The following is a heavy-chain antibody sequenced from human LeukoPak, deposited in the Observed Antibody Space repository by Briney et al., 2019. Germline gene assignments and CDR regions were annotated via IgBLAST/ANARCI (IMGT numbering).Heavy chain of an antibody. D-gene: IGHD6-19*01. CDR3: ARGYSSGWYGGLRY. CDR1: GDSISSYY. V-gene: IGHV4-59*01. J-gene: IGHJ4*02. CDR2: IYYSGST. Sequence: SETLSLTCTVSGDSISSYYWSWIRQPPGKGLEWIGYIYYSGSTNYNPSLKSRVTISVHTSKNQFSLKLSPVTAADTAVYYCARGYSSGWYGGLRYWGQGTLVTVSS.